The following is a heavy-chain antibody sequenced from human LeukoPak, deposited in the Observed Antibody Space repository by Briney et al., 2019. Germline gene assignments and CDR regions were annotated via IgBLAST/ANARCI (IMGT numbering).Heavy chain of an antibody. V-gene: IGHV3-23*01. CDR1: GFPLSDAW. Sequence: SGGSLRLSCAVSGFPLSDAWMNWVRQAPGKGLEWVSGISGSGGSTYYADSVKGRFTISRDNSKNTLYLQMNSLRAEDTAVYYCAKDRAPWSNSYDYWGQGTLVTVSS. J-gene: IGHJ4*02. CDR2: ISGSGGST. D-gene: IGHD3-3*01. CDR3: AKDRAPWSNSYDY.